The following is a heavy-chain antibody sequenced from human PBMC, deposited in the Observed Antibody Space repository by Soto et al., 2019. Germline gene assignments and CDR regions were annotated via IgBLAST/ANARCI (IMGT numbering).Heavy chain of an antibody. Sequence: SETLSLTCTVSGGSISRSSYSWAWIRQPPGKGLEWIGTLYYSGNTYYNPSLKSRVAISVDTSKNQFSLKLSSVTAADTAVYYCATRQGGSYNWFDPWGQGTLVTVSS. CDR3: ATRQGGSYNWFDP. V-gene: IGHV4-39*01. CDR1: GGSISRSSYS. CDR2: LYYSGNT. D-gene: IGHD2-15*01. J-gene: IGHJ5*02.